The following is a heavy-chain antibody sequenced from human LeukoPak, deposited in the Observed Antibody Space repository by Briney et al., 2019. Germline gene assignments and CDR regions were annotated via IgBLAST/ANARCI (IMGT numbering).Heavy chain of an antibody. CDR2: IYSGGST. D-gene: IGHD3-10*01. Sequence: GGSLSLSCAPSGFTLSSNYISWLRQAPEKELEWVSVIYSGGSTYYADSVKGRFTISRDNSKNTLYLQMNSLRAEDTAVYYCARASYYYGSGSYLDYWGQGTLVTVSS. CDR3: ARASYYYGSGSYLDY. V-gene: IGHV3-53*01. J-gene: IGHJ4*02. CDR1: GFTLSSNY.